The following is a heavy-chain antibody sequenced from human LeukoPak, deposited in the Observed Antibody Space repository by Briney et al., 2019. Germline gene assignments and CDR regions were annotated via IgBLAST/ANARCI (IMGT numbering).Heavy chain of an antibody. CDR3: AKGAGPPWFDP. CDR2: ISSSGRT. J-gene: IGHJ5*02. Sequence: SETLSLTCTVSGGSISSDTYFWSWIRQPAGKGLEWIGRISSSGRTDYNPSLKSRVTISVDTTKNQLSMKLGSVTAADTAVYYCAKGAGPPWFDPWGQGTLVTVSS. D-gene: IGHD6-19*01. CDR1: GGSISSDTYF. V-gene: IGHV4-61*02.